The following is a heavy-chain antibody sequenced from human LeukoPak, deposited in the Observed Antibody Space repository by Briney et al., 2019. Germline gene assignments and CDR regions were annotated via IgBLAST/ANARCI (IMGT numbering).Heavy chain of an antibody. CDR3: VRGVTSCDY. Sequence: ASVKVSCKASGYTFTGYYMHWVRQAPGQGLEWMGWINPNSGGTNYAQKFQGRVTMTTDTSTSTAYMELRSLRSDDTAVYYCVRGVTSCDYWGQGTLVTVSS. CDR1: GYTFTGYY. D-gene: IGHD3-10*01. J-gene: IGHJ4*02. V-gene: IGHV1-2*02. CDR2: INPNSGGT.